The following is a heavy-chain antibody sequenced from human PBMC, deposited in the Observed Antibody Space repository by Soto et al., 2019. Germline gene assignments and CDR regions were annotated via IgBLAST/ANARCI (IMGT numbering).Heavy chain of an antibody. J-gene: IGHJ4*02. CDR3: AKDRPYYDILTGYYTPSYFDY. CDR1: GFTFKNCA. CDR2: ISGNGGNT. V-gene: IGHV3-23*01. Sequence: QPGGSLRLSCAVSGFTFKNCAMSWVRQAPGKGLEWVSAISGNGGNTYYADSVKGRFTISRDNSKNTLYLQMSSLRAEDTAVYYCAKDRPYYDILTGYYTPSYFDYWGQGTLVTASS. D-gene: IGHD3-9*01.